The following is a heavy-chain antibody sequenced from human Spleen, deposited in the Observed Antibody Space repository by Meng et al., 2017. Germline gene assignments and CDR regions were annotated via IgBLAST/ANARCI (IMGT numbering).Heavy chain of an antibody. CDR1: GFTFDDYG. Sequence: GESLKISCAASGFTFDDYGMSWVRQAPGKGLEWVSGINWNGGSTGYADSVKGRFTISRDNAKNSLYLQMNSLRAEDTALYYCARGHISSWYPGFDYWGQGTLVTV. CDR3: ARGHISSWYPGFDY. V-gene: IGHV3-20*04. D-gene: IGHD6-13*01. CDR2: INWNGGST. J-gene: IGHJ4*02.